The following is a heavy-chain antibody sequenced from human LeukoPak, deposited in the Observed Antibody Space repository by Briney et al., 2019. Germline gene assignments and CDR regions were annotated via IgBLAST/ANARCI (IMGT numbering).Heavy chain of an antibody. V-gene: IGHV1-69*13. D-gene: IGHD1-26*01. CDR3: ARDGPFLVGATIDY. CDR1: GGTFSSYA. CDR2: IIPIFGTA. J-gene: IGHJ4*02. Sequence: SVKVSCKASGGTFSSYAISWVRQAPGQGLEWMGGIIPIFGTANYAQKFQGRVTITADESTSTAYMELSSLRSEDTAVYYCARDGPFLVGATIDYWGQGTLVTVSS.